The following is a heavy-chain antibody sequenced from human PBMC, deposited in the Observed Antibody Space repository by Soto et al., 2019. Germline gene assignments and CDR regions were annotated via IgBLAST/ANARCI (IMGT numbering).Heavy chain of an antibody. CDR3: ARVFTIRYCSSTSCYAGLPDY. Sequence: SETLSLTCAVYGGSFSGYYWSWIRQPPGKGLEWIGEINHSGSTNYNPSLKSRVTISVDTSKNQFSLKLSSVTAADTAVYYCARVFTIRYCSSTSCYAGLPDYWGQGTLVTVSS. CDR2: INHSGST. D-gene: IGHD2-2*01. CDR1: GGSFSGYY. J-gene: IGHJ4*02. V-gene: IGHV4-34*01.